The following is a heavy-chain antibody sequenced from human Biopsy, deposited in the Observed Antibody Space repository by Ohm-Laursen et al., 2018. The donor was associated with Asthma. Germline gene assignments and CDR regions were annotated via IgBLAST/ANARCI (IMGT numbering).Heavy chain of an antibody. CDR2: ISASGVRT. CDR3: AKITTDRQKANNWFDP. V-gene: IGHV3-23*01. J-gene: IGHJ5*02. D-gene: IGHD3-22*01. Sequence: SLRLSCAASVLTFSSYGMVWVRLAPGKALEWVSSISASGVRTFYADSVKGRFTVSRDSSRNTLYLQLSTLRVEDTAVYFCAKITTDRQKANNWFDPWGQGTLVTVSS. CDR1: VLTFSSYG.